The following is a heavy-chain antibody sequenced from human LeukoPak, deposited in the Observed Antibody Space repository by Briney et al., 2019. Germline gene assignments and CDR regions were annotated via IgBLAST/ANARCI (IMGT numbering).Heavy chain of an antibody. D-gene: IGHD1-1*01. CDR2: VGRGGGDT. J-gene: IGHJ4*02. CDR3: VKHSGGVYGSSDY. CDR1: GFTFSNYA. V-gene: IGHV3-23*01. Sequence: TGGSLRLSCVASGFTFSNYAASWFRQAPGKGLEWVSTVGRGGGDTYYASSVRGRFTISKDSSKNKLQMNSLSADDTAMYYCVKHSGGVYGSSDYWGQGILVTVSS.